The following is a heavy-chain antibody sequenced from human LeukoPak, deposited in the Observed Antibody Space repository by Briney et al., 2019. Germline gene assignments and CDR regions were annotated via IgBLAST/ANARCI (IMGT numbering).Heavy chain of an antibody. V-gene: IGHV4-34*01. CDR2: INHSGST. D-gene: IGHD3-10*01. Sequence: PSETLSLTCAVYGGSFSGYYWSWIRQPPGKGLEWIGEINHSGSTNYNPSLKSRVTISVDTSKNQFSLKLSSVTAADTAVYYCARGPYYGSGTIYYYGMDVWSQGTTVTVSS. J-gene: IGHJ6*02. CDR1: GGSFSGYY. CDR3: ARGPYYGSGTIYYYGMDV.